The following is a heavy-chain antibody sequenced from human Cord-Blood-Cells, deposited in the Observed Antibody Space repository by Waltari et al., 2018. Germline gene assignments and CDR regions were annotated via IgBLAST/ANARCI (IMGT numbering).Heavy chain of an antibody. D-gene: IGHD3-10*01. Sequence: QVQLVQYGAEVKKPGSSVKVSCKASGGTFSSYAISWVRPAPGQGLEWMGGIIPIFGTANYAQKFQGRVTITADESTSTAYMELSSLRSEDTAVYYCARDQYYYGSGSYYNFDYWGQGTLVTVSS. J-gene: IGHJ4*02. CDR2: IIPIFGTA. CDR1: GGTFSSYA. CDR3: ARDQYYYGSGSYYNFDY. V-gene: IGHV1-69*01.